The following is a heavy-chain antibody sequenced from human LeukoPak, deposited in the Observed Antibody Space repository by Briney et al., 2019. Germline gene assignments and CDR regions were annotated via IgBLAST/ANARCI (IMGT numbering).Heavy chain of an antibody. D-gene: IGHD3-10*01. CDR3: ARDSFEVRGVIIPAGMDV. CDR2: ISSSSSYI. CDR1: GFTFSSYS. J-gene: IGHJ6*02. Sequence: GGSLRLSCAASGFTFSSYSMNWVRQAPGKGLEWVSSISSSSSYIYYAGSVKGRFTISRDNAKNSLYLQMNSLRAEDTAVYYCARDSFEVRGVIIPAGMDVWGQGTTVTVSS. V-gene: IGHV3-21*01.